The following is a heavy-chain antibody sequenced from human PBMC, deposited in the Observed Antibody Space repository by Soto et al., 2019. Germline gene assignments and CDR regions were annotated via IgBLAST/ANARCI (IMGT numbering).Heavy chain of an antibody. Sequence: QVQLQESGPGLVRPSQTLSLICTVSGGSINSGDSYWNWIRQHPEKGLEWIGYINYRGSTFYNPSLKSRIIISVDTSKNQFSLKLSSVTAADTAVYYCARDAPGVAPYWGQGPLVTVSS. J-gene: IGHJ4*02. CDR3: ARDAPGVAPY. CDR1: GGSINSGDSY. CDR2: INYRGST. V-gene: IGHV4-31*03. D-gene: IGHD2-15*01.